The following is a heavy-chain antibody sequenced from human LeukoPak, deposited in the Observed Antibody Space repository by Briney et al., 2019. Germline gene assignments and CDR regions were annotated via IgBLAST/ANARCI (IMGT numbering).Heavy chain of an antibody. CDR2: MNPNTGRI. V-gene: IGHV1-8*01. CDR3: ARLSQTPDYYSNGGYYQLGF. Sequence: ASVKVSCKASRYTFTSYDINWVREAAGQGLEWMGWMNPNTGRIGFAQKFQGRLTMTRDTSISTAYLELSSLRSEDTAIYYCARLSQTPDYYSNGGYYQLGFWGQGTPVTVSS. CDR1: RYTFTSYD. D-gene: IGHD3-22*01. J-gene: IGHJ4*02.